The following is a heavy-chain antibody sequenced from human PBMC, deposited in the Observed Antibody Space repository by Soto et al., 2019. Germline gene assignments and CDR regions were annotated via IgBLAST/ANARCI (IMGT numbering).Heavy chain of an antibody. Sequence: SETLSLTCTVSGGSISSSSYYWGWIRQPPGKGLEWIGSIYYSGSTYYNPSLKSRVTISVDTSKNQFSLKLSSVTAADTAVYYSARVPIAVAGAYYYYYMDVWGKGTTVTVSS. CDR1: GGSISSSSYY. D-gene: IGHD6-19*01. CDR2: IYYSGST. V-gene: IGHV4-39*01. J-gene: IGHJ6*03. CDR3: ARVPIAVAGAYYYYYMDV.